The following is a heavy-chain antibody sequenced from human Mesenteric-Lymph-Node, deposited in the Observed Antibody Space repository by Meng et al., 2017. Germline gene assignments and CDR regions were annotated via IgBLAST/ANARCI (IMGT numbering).Heavy chain of an antibody. CDR2: IYYTGST. Sequence: GQLQEPGPGLVKPSGTLSLTCDVSGGSINSGDYYWSWIRQPPGKGLEWIGYIYYTGSTYYNPSLKSRVTISMDTSKNQLSLRLSSVTAADTAVYYCARNYYFDYWGQGTLVTVSS. J-gene: IGHJ4*02. CDR1: GGSINSGDYY. V-gene: IGHV4-30-4*01. CDR3: ARNYYFDY.